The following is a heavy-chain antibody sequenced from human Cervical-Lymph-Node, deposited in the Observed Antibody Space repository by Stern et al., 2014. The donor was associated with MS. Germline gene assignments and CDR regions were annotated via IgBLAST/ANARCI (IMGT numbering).Heavy chain of an antibody. CDR1: GFTFSDYY. D-gene: IGHD2/OR15-2a*01. Sequence: QMQLVQSGGGLVKPGGSLRLSCAASGFTFSDYYMSWIRQAPGKGLEWVSYISSTGSTIDYADSVKGRFTISRDNAKKSLYLQMNSLRAEDTAVYYCASDFLILPVSYYYMDVWGQGTTVTVSS. V-gene: IGHV3-11*01. CDR2: ISSTGSTI. CDR3: ASDFLILPVSYYYMDV. J-gene: IGHJ6*02.